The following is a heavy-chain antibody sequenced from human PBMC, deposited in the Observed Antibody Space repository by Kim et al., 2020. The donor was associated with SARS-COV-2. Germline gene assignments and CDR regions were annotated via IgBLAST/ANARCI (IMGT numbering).Heavy chain of an antibody. CDR3: ARVGATYYYYYGMDV. J-gene: IGHJ6*01. Sequence: SETLSLTCTVSGGSISSSSYYWGWIRQPPGKGLEWIGSIYYSGSTYYNPSLKSRVTISVDTSKNQFSLKLSSVTAADTAVYYCARVGATYYYYYGMDVWG. D-gene: IGHD1-26*01. V-gene: IGHV4-39*01. CDR1: GGSISSSSYY. CDR2: IYYSGST.